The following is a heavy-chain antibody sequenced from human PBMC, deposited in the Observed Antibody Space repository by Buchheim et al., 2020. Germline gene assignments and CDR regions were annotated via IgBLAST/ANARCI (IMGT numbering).Heavy chain of an antibody. CDR3: ASHLYDFWSGYRSDY. D-gene: IGHD3-3*01. CDR2: IYYSGST. CDR1: GGSISSSSYY. V-gene: IGHV4-39*01. Sequence: QQQLHESGPGLVKPSETLSLTCTVSGGSISSSSYYWGWIRQPPGKGLEWIGSIYYSGSTYYNPSLKSRVTISVDTSKNQFSLKLSSVTAADTAVYYCASHLYDFWSGYRSDYWGQGTL. J-gene: IGHJ4*02.